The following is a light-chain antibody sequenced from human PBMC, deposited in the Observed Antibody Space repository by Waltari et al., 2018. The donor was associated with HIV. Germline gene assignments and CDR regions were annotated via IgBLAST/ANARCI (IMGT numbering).Light chain of an antibody. CDR3: GTWDSDLRAVV. CDR1: RSNIEDNN. J-gene: IGLJ2*01. CDR2: ENN. Sequence: QSVLTQPPSVSAAPGQRVTISCSGSRSNIEDNNVSWYQQLPGTAPTLLIYENNKRVSGVPGRFSGSKSGTAATLGITGLQTGDEADYFCGTWDSDLRAVVFGGGTKLTVL. V-gene: IGLV1-51*02.